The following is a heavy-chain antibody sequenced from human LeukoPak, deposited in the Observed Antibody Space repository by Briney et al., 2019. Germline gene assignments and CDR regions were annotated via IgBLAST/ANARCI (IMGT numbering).Heavy chain of an antibody. CDR1: GGSISSYY. CDR3: AGVTYRRVIH. Sequence: SETLSLTCTVSGGSISSYYWSWIRQPPGKGLEWIGYIYYSGSTNYNPSLKSRVTISVDPSTNQFSLRLGSVTAAATPVYYCAGVTYRRVIHWGQGTLVTVSS. CDR2: IYYSGST. J-gene: IGHJ4*02. V-gene: IGHV4-59*08. D-gene: IGHD3-22*01.